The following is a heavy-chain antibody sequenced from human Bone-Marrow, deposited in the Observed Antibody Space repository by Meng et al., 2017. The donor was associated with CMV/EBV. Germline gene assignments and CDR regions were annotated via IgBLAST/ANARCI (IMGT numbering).Heavy chain of an antibody. CDR1: GFTFTSYA. Sequence: GESLKISCAASGFTFTSYAMSWVRQAPGKGLEWVSAISGSGDSTYYADSVKGRFTISRDTSKNTLYLQMNSLRAEDTALYYCVKGWIFGRLFYYWGQGTLVTVSS. V-gene: IGHV3-23*01. CDR2: ISGSGDST. J-gene: IGHJ4*02. CDR3: VKGWIFGRLFYY. D-gene: IGHD3-10*01.